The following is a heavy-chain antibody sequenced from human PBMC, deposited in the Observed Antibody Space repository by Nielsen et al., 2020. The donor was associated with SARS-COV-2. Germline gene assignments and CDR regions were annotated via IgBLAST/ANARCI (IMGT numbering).Heavy chain of an antibody. CDR1: GYTFTSYG. J-gene: IGHJ5*02. V-gene: IGHV1-18*01. D-gene: IGHD3-10*01. CDR3: AKAYYGSGSFGAHWFDP. CDR2: ISAYNGNT. Sequence: SVKVSCKASGYTFTSYGISWVRQAPGQGLEWMGWISAYNGNTNYAQKLQGRVTMTTDTSTSTAYMELRSLRSDDTAVYYCAKAYYGSGSFGAHWFDPWGQGTLVTVSS.